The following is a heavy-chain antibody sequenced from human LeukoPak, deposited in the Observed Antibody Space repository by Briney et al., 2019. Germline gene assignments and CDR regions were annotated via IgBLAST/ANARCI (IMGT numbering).Heavy chain of an antibody. CDR2: IYYSGSS. V-gene: IGHV4-31*03. J-gene: IGHJ4*02. CDR3: ARDGGGATGKFDF. Sequence: SETLSLTCTVSGDSINSAAYYWIWIRQHPGKGLEWIGYIYYSGSSYYNPSLKSRVSLSLDTSKNQLSLKLSSVTAADTAVYYCARDGGGATGKFDFWGQGTLVTV. CDR1: GDSINSAAYY. D-gene: IGHD1-1*01.